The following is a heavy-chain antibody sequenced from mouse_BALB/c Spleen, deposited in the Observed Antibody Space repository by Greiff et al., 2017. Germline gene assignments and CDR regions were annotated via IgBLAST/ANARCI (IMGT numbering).Heavy chain of an antibody. CDR2: ISSGGST. CDR3: ARLTDGGDFDY. V-gene: IGHV5-6-5*01. D-gene: IGHD1-1*01. J-gene: IGHJ2*01. CDR1: GFTFSSYA. Sequence: EVQLVESGGGLVKPGGSLKLSCAASGFTFSSYAMSWVRQTPEKRLEWVASISSGGSTYYPDSVKGRFTISRDNARNILYLQMSSLRSEDTAMYYCARLTDGGDFDYWGQGTTLTVSS.